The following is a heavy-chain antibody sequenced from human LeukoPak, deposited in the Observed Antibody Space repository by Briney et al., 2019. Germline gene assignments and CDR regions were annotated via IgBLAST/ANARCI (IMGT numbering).Heavy chain of an antibody. CDR3: ARDYSGEWEQLTGWWFDP. CDR1: GYTFGTLW. V-gene: IGHV1-46*01. CDR2: INPSGDVR. J-gene: IGHJ5*02. D-gene: IGHD1-26*01. Sequence: GASVKASCKASGYTFGTLWMHWVRQAPGQGLEWMAIINPSGDVRSYAQKFQGRVTVTRDMSTRTVYMELSDLRPEDTAVYYCARDYSGEWEQLTGWWFDPWGQGTLVIVSS.